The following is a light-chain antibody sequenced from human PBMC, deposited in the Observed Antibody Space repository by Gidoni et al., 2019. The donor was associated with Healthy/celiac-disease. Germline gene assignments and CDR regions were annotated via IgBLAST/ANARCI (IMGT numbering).Light chain of an antibody. J-gene: IGKJ1*01. Sequence: DIVMTQSPDSLAVSLGERATINCKSSQSVLYSSNNKNYLAWYQQKPGQPPKLLIYWASTRECGVPDRFSGSGSGTDFTLTISSLQAEDVAVYYCQQYYSTPWTFXQXTKVXIK. CDR2: WAS. CDR3: QQYYSTPWT. CDR1: QSVLYSSNNKNY. V-gene: IGKV4-1*01.